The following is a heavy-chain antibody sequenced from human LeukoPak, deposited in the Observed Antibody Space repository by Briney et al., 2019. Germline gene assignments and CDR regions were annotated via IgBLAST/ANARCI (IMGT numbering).Heavy chain of an antibody. CDR3: ARVSFYSSSSSY. CDR2: INPNSGGT. Sequence: ASVKVSCKASGYTFTGYYMHWLRQAPGQGLEWMGRINPNSGGTNYAQKFQGRVTITRDTSISTAYMELSRLRSDDTAVYYCARVSFYSSSSSYWGQGTLVTVSS. J-gene: IGHJ4*02. D-gene: IGHD6-6*01. CDR1: GYTFTGYY. V-gene: IGHV1-2*06.